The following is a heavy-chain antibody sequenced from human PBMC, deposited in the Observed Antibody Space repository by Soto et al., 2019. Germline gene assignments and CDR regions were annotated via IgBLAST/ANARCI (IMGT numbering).Heavy chain of an antibody. D-gene: IGHD6-19*01. J-gene: IGHJ4*02. CDR3: ARAQWPHTFDY. V-gene: IGHV3-74*01. Sequence: EVQLVESGGGLVQPGGSLRLSCAASGFTFSNDWMHWVRLAPGKGLDWVSRINGDGSSTSYADSVKGRFTISRDSSTNTMYLQMNSLRVEDTAVYYCARAQWPHTFDYWGQGTLVTVSS. CDR2: INGDGSST. CDR1: GFTFSNDW.